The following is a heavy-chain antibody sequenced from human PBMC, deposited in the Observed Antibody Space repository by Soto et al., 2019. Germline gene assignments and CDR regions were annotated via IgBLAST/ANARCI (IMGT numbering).Heavy chain of an antibody. CDR3: ARDLGTALVGFDYGMDV. V-gene: IGHV3-7*01. Sequence: GGSLRLSCAASGFTFSSYWMSWVRQAPGKGLEWVANIKKDGSDKNYVDSVEGRFSTFRDNAKNSLYLQMYGLRAEDTAVYYCARDLGTALVGFDYGMDVWGQGATVTVSS. CDR2: IKKDGSDK. CDR1: GFTFSSYW. D-gene: IGHD5-18*01. J-gene: IGHJ6*02.